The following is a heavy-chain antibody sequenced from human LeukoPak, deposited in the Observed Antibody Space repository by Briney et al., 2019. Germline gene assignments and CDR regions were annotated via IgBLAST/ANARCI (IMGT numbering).Heavy chain of an antibody. CDR2: ISGSSTFI. CDR3: ASSTYSGSHWDAFDI. CDR1: GFTFTSYS. V-gene: IGHV3-21*01. Sequence: GGSLRLSCAASGFTFTSYSMNWVRQAPGKGLEWVLSISGSSTFIYYADSVKGRFTISRDNAKNSLYLQMNSLRAEDTAVYYCASSTYSGSHWDAFDIWGQGTMVTVSS. J-gene: IGHJ3*02. D-gene: IGHD1-26*01.